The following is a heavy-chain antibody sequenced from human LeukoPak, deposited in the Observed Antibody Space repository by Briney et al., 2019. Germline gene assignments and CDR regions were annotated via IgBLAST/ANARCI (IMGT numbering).Heavy chain of an antibody. J-gene: IGHJ4*02. Sequence: PGGSLRLSCAASGFTFSSYSMNWVRQAPGKGLEWVSSISSSSSYIYYADSVKGRFTISRDNSKNTLYLQMNSLRAEDTAVYYCARSGYNRFDYWGQGTLVTVSS. D-gene: IGHD5-24*01. CDR2: ISSSSSYI. CDR3: ARSGYNRFDY. CDR1: GFTFSSYS. V-gene: IGHV3-21*04.